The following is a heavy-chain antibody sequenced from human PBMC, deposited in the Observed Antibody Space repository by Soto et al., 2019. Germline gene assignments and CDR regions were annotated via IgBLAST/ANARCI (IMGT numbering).Heavy chain of an antibody. D-gene: IGHD5-12*01. CDR3: AREVKGRDGYNYYYYYRMDV. CDR1: GGSVSSGSYY. J-gene: IGHJ6*02. V-gene: IGHV4-61*01. Sequence: SETLSLTCTVSGGSVSSGSYYWSWIRQPPGKGLEWIGYIYYSGSTNYNPSLKSRVTISVDTSKNQFSLKLSSVTAADTAVYYCAREVKGRDGYNYYYYYRMDVWGQGTTVTVSS. CDR2: IYYSGST.